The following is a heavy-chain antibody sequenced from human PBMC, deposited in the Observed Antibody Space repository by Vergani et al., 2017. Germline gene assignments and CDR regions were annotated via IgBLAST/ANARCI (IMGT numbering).Heavy chain of an antibody. D-gene: IGHD4-23*01. J-gene: IGHJ5*02. CDR3: AREISGNVMVS. V-gene: IGHV3-48*01. CDR1: GFTFGVSN. Sequence: EVRLVESGGGLLQPGTSLRLSCSASGFTFGVSNMNWVRQAPGKGLEWVSSISGSSRTIFYAAAVKGRFTISRDNAKNSLVLQMSSLRVEDTAVYCWAREISGNVMVSWCQGTLVTVSS. CDR2: ISGSSRTI.